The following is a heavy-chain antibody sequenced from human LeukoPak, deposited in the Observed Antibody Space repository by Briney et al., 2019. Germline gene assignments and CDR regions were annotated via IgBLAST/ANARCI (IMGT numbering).Heavy chain of an antibody. J-gene: IGHJ5*02. D-gene: IGHD2/OR15-2a*01. CDR2: ISYDGSNK. Sequence: GRSLRLSCAASGFTFSSYAMHWVRQAPGKGLEWVAVISYDGSNKYYADSVKGRFTISRDNSKNTLYLQMNSLRAEDTAVYYCAEGTTAWGQGTLVTVSS. V-gene: IGHV3-30*04. CDR1: GFTFSSYA. CDR3: AEGTTA.